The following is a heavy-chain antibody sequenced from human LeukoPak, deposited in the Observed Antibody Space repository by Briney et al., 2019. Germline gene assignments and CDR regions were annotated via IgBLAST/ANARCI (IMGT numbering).Heavy chain of an antibody. D-gene: IGHD2/OR15-2a*01. CDR2: IIPIFGTA. CDR1: GGAFSSYA. CDR3: ARFQGQSPFRYYYYYMDV. V-gene: IGHV1-69*06. J-gene: IGHJ6*03. Sequence: ASVKVSRKASGGAFSSYAISWVRQAPGQGLEWMGGIIPIFGTANYAQKFQGRVTITADKSTSTAYMELSSLRSEDTAVYYCARFQGQSPFRYYYYYMDVWGKGTTVTVSS.